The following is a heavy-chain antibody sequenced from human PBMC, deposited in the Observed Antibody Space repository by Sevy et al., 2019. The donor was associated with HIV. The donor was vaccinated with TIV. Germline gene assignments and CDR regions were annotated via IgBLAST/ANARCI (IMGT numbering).Heavy chain of an antibody. CDR3: ATDTQSVGATTYFQH. D-gene: IGHD1-26*01. V-gene: IGHV1-24*01. CDR1: GYTLTELS. Sequence: ASVKVSCKVSGYTLTELSMHWVRQAPGKGLEWMGGFDPEDGETIYAQKFQGRVTMTEATSTDTAYMELSSLRSEDTAVYYCATDTQSVGATTYFQHWGQGTLVTVSS. CDR2: FDPEDGET. J-gene: IGHJ1*01.